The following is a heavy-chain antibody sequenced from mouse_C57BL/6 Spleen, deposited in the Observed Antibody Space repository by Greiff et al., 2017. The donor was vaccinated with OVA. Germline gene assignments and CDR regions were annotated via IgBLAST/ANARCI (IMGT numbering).Heavy chain of an antibody. CDR1: GFTFSDYY. CDR3: ARVYYYAMDY. J-gene: IGHJ4*01. CDR2: INYDGSST. Sequence: EVQLVESEGGLVQPGSSMKLSCTASGFTFSDYYMAWVRQVPEKGLEWVANINYDGSSTYYLDSLKSRFIISRDNAKNILYLQMISLKSEDTATYYCARVYYYAMDYWGQGTSVTVSS. V-gene: IGHV5-16*01.